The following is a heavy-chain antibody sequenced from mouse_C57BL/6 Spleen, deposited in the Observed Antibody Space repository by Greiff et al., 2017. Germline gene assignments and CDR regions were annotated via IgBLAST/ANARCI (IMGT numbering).Heavy chain of an antibody. J-gene: IGHJ4*01. CDR2: IDPSDSET. Sequence: QVQLKQPGAELVRPGSSVKLSCKASGYTFTSYWMHWVKQRPIQGLEWIGNIDPSDSETHYNQKFKDKATLTVDKSSSTAYMQLSSLTSEDSAVYYCAREDRYSKFAMDYWGQGTSVTVSS. D-gene: IGHD2-5*01. V-gene: IGHV1-52*01. CDR1: GYTFTSYW. CDR3: AREDRYSKFAMDY.